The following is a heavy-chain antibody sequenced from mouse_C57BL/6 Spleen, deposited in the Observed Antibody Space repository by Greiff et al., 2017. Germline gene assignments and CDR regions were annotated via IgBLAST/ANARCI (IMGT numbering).Heavy chain of an antibody. V-gene: IGHV1-69*01. CDR1: GYNFTNYW. J-gene: IGHJ4*01. Sequence: QVHVKQPGAELVMPGASVKLSCKASGYNFTNYWMHWVKQRPGQGLEWIGEIDPSDSYTNYNQKFKGKSTLTVDQSSSTAYMQLSSLTSGASAVYYCARVNDAMDYWGQGTSVTVSS. CDR3: ARVNDAMDY. CDR2: IDPSDSYT.